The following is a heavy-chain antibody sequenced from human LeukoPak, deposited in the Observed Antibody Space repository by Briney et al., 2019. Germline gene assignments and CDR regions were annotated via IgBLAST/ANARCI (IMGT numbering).Heavy chain of an antibody. CDR1: GFTFSSYS. D-gene: IGHD2-2*01. J-gene: IGHJ4*02. Sequence: GGSLRLSCAASGFTFSSYSMNWVRQAPGKGLEWVSYISSSSSTIYYADSVKGRFTISRDNAKNSLYLQMNSLRAEDTAVYYCARDDCSSTSCYGGYWGQGTLVTVSS. V-gene: IGHV3-48*04. CDR2: ISSSSSTI. CDR3: ARDDCSSTSCYGGY.